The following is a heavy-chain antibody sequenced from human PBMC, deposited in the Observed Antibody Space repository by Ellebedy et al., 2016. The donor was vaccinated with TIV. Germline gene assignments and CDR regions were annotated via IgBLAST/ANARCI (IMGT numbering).Heavy chain of an antibody. CDR2: IYPGDSDT. CDR1: GYNFPHYC. Sequence: GESLKISCEGSGYNFPHYCIAWVRQMPGKGLEWMGSIYPGDSDTRYSQSLQGQASISVDESTGTAYLQWSSLKAADTATYYCARAATGEKYSQFGLDVWGQGTTVTVSS. CDR3: ARAATGEKYSQFGLDV. D-gene: IGHD6-25*01. J-gene: IGHJ6*02. V-gene: IGHV5-51*01.